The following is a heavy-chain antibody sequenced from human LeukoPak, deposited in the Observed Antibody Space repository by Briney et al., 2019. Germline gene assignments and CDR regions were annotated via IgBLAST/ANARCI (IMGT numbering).Heavy chain of an antibody. Sequence: ASVKVSCKASGYTFTGYYIHWVRQAPGQGLEWMGWINPNSGGTNSAQKFQGRVTMTRDTSISTAYMELSRLRSDDTAVYYCARERRQWLNFDYWGQGTLVTVSS. CDR1: GYTFTGYY. J-gene: IGHJ4*02. V-gene: IGHV1-2*02. D-gene: IGHD3-22*01. CDR2: INPNSGGT. CDR3: ARERRQWLNFDY.